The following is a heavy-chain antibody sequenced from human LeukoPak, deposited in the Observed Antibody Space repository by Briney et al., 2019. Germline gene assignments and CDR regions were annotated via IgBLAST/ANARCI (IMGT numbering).Heavy chain of an antibody. V-gene: IGHV4-34*01. J-gene: IGHJ5*02. Sequence: EASETLSLTCAVYGGSFSGYYWSWIRQPQGKGLEWIGEIKHSGSTNYNPSPKSRVTISVDTSKNQFSLKLSSVTAADTAVYYCARHRFSGYDWSSGSRKLNWFDPWGQGTLVALSS. D-gene: IGHD5-12*01. CDR2: IKHSGST. CDR3: ARHRFSGYDWSSGSRKLNWFDP. CDR1: GGSFSGYY.